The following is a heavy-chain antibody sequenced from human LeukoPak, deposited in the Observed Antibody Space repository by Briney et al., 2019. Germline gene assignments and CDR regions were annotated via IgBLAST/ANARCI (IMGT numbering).Heavy chain of an antibody. CDR1: GFIFNNYW. CDR3: ARDAYRDRYFDF. J-gene: IGHJ4*02. CDR2: IKQGGSEK. D-gene: IGHD4-11*01. V-gene: IGHV3-7*01. Sequence: GGSLRLSCAASGFIFNNYWMSWVRQAPGKGLEWVANIKQGGSEKYYVDSVKGRSTISRDSAKNSVYLQMNSLRAEDTAVYYCARDAYRDRYFDFWGQGSLVTVSS.